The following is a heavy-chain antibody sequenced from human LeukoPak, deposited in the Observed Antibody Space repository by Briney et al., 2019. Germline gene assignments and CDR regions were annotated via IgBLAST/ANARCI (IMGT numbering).Heavy chain of an antibody. CDR3: AKQGYYYDSSPDY. CDR2: ISSSGSTI. CDR1: GFTFSSYE. J-gene: IGHJ4*02. V-gene: IGHV3-48*03. Sequence: PGGSLRLSCAASGFTFSSYEMNWVRQAPGKGLEWVSYISSSGSTIYYADSVKGRFTISRDNAKNSLYLQMNSLRAEDTAVYYCAKQGYYYDSSPDYWGQGTLVTVSS. D-gene: IGHD3-22*01.